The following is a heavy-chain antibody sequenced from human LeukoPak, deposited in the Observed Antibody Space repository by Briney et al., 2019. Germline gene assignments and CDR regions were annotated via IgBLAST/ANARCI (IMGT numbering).Heavy chain of an antibody. D-gene: IGHD6-13*01. V-gene: IGHV4-59*01. J-gene: IGHJ5*02. CDR1: GRSIRSYY. Sequence: SETLSLTCTVSGRSIRSYYWNWIRQPPGKGLEWIGYIYYSGSTNYNPSLKSRVTITADTSKNQFSLKLSSVTAADTAVDYCALASPAAAGGGSWFDQRGQGTLVTVSS. CDR3: ALASPAAAGGGSWFDQ. CDR2: IYYSGST.